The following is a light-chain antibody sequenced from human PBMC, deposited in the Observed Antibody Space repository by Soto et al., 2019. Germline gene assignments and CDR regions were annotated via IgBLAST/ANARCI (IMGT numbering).Light chain of an antibody. CDR3: SSYTISNTLPFV. Sequence: QSVLTQPASVSGSPGQSITISCTGTSSDVGSYNYVSWYQQHPGKAPKLLIYEVTHRPSGVSNRFSGSKSGNTASLTISGLQAEDEADYYCSSYTISNTLPFVFGTGTKVTVL. CDR2: EVT. CDR1: SSDVGSYNY. J-gene: IGLJ1*01. V-gene: IGLV2-14*01.